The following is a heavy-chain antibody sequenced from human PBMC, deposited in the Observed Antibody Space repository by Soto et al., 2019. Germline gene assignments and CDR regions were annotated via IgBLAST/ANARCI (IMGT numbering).Heavy chain of an antibody. CDR3: ARIAAADYWYFDL. CDR2: INHSGST. Sequence: SETLSLTCAVYGGSFSGYYWSWIRQPPGKGLEWIGEINHSGSTNYNPSLKSRVTISVDTSKNQFSLKLSSVTAADTAVYYCARIAAADYWYFDLWGRGTLVT. CDR1: GGSFSGYY. J-gene: IGHJ2*01. D-gene: IGHD6-13*01. V-gene: IGHV4-34*01.